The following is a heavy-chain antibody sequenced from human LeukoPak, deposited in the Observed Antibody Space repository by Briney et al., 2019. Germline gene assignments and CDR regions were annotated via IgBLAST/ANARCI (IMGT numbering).Heavy chain of an antibody. D-gene: IGHD2-21*02. CDR2: IYHSGST. CDR3: AGVTTQGAGFDY. J-gene: IGHJ4*02. Sequence: SSETLSLTCTVSGYSISSGYYWGWIRQPPGKGLEWIGSIYHSGSTYYNPSLKSRVTISVDTSKNQFSLKLSSVTAADTAVYYCAGVTTQGAGFDYWGQGTLVTVSS. CDR1: GYSISSGYY. V-gene: IGHV4-38-2*02.